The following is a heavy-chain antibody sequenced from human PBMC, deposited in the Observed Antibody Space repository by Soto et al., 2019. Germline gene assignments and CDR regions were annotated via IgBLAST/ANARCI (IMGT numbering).Heavy chain of an antibody. CDR1: GGSISSYY. Sequence: SETLSLTCTVSGGSISSYYWSWIRQPPGKGLEWIGYIYYSGSTNYKPSLKSRVTISVDTSKNQFSLKLSSVTAADTAVYYCARLPDAFDIWGQGTMVTVSS. V-gene: IGHV4-59*08. CDR2: IYYSGST. J-gene: IGHJ3*02. CDR3: ARLPDAFDI.